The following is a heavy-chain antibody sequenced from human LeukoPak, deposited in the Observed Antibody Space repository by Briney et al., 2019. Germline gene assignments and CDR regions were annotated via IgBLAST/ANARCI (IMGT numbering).Heavy chain of an antibody. D-gene: IGHD1-26*01. J-gene: IGHJ3*02. Sequence: GGSLRLSCAASGFTFSSYSMNWVRQAPGKGLEWVSSISSSSSYIYYADSVKGRFTISRDNAKNSLYLQMNSLRAEDTAVYYCARSLQWELIGPDAFDIWGQGTMVTVSS. V-gene: IGHV3-21*01. CDR2: ISSSSSYI. CDR1: GFTFSSYS. CDR3: ARSLQWELIGPDAFDI.